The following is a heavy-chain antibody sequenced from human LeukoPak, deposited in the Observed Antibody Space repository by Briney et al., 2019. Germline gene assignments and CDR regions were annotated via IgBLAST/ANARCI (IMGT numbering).Heavy chain of an antibody. D-gene: IGHD5-12*01. CDR3: ARVGARGYSGYNSIDY. V-gene: IGHV3-21*01. CDR1: GFTFSSYS. CDR2: ISSSSSYI. Sequence: GGSLRLSRAASGFTFSSYSMNWVRQAPGKGLEWVSSISSSSSYIYYADSVKGRFTISRDNAKNSLYLQMNSLRAEDTAVYYCARVGARGYSGYNSIDYWGQGTLVTVSS. J-gene: IGHJ4*02.